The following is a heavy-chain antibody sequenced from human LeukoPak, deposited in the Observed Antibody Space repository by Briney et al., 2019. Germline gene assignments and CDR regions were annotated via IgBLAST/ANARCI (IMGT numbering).Heavy chain of an antibody. D-gene: IGHD3-3*01. CDR2: ISGSGGST. CDR3: AKAVYYDFWSGYFFDY. V-gene: IGHV3-23*01. J-gene: IGHJ4*02. Sequence: GGSLRLSCAASGFTFSSYAMSWVRQAPGKGLEWVSAISGSGGSTYYADSVKGRFTISRDNSKNTLYLQMNSLRAEDTAVYYRAKAVYYDFWSGYFFDYWGQGTLVTVSS. CDR1: GFTFSSYA.